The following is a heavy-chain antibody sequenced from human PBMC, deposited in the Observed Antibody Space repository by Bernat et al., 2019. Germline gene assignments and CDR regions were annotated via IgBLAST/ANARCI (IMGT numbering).Heavy chain of an antibody. CDR1: GFTFSSYA. Sequence: EVQLLESGGGLVQPGGSLRLSCAASGFTFSSYAMSWVRQAPGKGLEWVSAISGSGGSTYYADSVKGRFTISRDNSKNTLYLQMNSPRAEDTAVYYCAKDRGVAYCGGDCYFDYWGQGTLVTVSS. J-gene: IGHJ4*02. V-gene: IGHV3-23*01. D-gene: IGHD2-21*02. CDR3: AKDRGVAYCGGDCYFDY. CDR2: ISGSGGST.